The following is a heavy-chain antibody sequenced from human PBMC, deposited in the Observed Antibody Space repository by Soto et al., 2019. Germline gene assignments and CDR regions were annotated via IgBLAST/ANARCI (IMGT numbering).Heavy chain of an antibody. D-gene: IGHD3-9*01. J-gene: IGHJ6*02. CDR1: GSTFSSYG. Sequence: PGGSLRLSCAASGSTFSSYGMHWVRQAPGKGLEWVAVIWYDGSNKYYADSVKGRFTISRDNSKNTLYLQMNSLRAEDTAVYYCARAPKTGTYGMDVWGQGTTVTVSS. CDR2: IWYDGSNK. V-gene: IGHV3-33*01. CDR3: ARAPKTGTYGMDV.